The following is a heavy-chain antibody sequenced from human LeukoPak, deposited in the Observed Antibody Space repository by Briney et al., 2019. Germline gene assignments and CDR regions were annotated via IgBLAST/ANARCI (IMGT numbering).Heavy chain of an antibody. J-gene: IGHJ6*03. D-gene: IGHD2-2*01. Sequence: ASVKVSCKASGYTFTSYGISWVRQAPGQGLEWMGWISAYNGNTNYAQKLQGRVTMTTDTSTSKAYMELRSLRSDDTAVYYCAIVIEDIVVVAAAIVYYYYMDVWGKGTTVTVSS. CDR2: ISAYNGNT. V-gene: IGHV1-18*01. CDR3: AIVIEDIVVVAAAIVYYYYMDV. CDR1: GYTFTSYG.